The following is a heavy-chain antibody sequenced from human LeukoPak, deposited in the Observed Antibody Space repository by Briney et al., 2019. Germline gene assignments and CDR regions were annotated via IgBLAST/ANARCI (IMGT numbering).Heavy chain of an antibody. CDR2: ISYDGSNK. D-gene: IGHD2-15*01. CDR3: AKGLFY. V-gene: IGHV3-30*18. J-gene: IGHJ4*02. CDR1: GFTFSSYG. Sequence: GGSLRLSCAASGFTFSSYGMHWVRQAPGKGLEWVAVISYDGSNKYYADSVKGRFTISRDNSKNTLYLQMNSLSAEDTAVYYCAKGLFYWGQGTLVTVSS.